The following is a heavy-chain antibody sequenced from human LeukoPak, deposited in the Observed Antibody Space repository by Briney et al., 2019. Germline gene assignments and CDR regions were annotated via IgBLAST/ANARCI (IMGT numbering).Heavy chain of an antibody. Sequence: SETLSLTCTVSGGSISSYYWSWIRQPPGKGLEWIGYIYYSGSTNYHPSLKSRVTISVDTSKNQFSLKLSSVTAADTAVYYCARDLGAYIAAAGTGWFDPWGQGTLVTVSS. CDR2: IYYSGST. D-gene: IGHD6-13*01. CDR3: ARDLGAYIAAAGTGWFDP. V-gene: IGHV4-59*01. CDR1: GGSISSYY. J-gene: IGHJ5*02.